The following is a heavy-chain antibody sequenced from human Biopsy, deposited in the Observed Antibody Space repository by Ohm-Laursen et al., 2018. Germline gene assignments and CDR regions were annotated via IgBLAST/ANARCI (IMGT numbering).Heavy chain of an antibody. V-gene: IGHV1-2*02. Sequence: ASVKVSCKASSYTFTDYNIHWMRQAPGQGLEWLGYINCKTGATNYAQKFQGTVTMTRDTSISTAYLALGSLRSADTAIYYCARDPLNGHKHFDYWGQGSLVTVSS. CDR3: ARDPLNGHKHFDY. D-gene: IGHD2-8*01. CDR2: INCKTGAT. J-gene: IGHJ4*02. CDR1: SYTFTDYN.